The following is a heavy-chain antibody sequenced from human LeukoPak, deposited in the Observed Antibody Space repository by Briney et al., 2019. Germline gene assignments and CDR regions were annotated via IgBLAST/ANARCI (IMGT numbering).Heavy chain of an antibody. CDR1: GYTFTSYG. Sequence: ASVKVSCKASGYTFTSYGISWVRQAPGQGLEWMGWISAYNGNTNYAQKLQGRVTMTTDTSTSTAYMELSRLRSDDTAVYYCAREEGEWFGELFLPFNYWGQGTLVTVSS. V-gene: IGHV1-18*01. CDR2: ISAYNGNT. CDR3: AREEGEWFGELFLPFNY. D-gene: IGHD3-10*01. J-gene: IGHJ4*02.